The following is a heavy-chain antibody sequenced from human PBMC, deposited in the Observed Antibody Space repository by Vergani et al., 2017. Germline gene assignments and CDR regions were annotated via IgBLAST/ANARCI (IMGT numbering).Heavy chain of an antibody. J-gene: IGHJ6*02. CDR1: GFTFSSYG. CDR2: IWYDGSNK. CDR3: AREVDILTGYWSGGMDV. D-gene: IGHD3-9*01. Sequence: QVQLVESGGGVVQPGRSLRLSCAASGFTFSSYGMHWVRQAPGKGLEWVAVIWYDGSNKYYADSVKGRFTISRDNAKNSLYLQMNSLRAEDTALYYCAREVDILTGYWSGGMDVWGQGTTVTVSS. V-gene: IGHV3-33*01.